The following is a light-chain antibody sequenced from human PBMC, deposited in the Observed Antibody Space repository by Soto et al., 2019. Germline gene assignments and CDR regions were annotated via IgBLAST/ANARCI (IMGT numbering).Light chain of an antibody. V-gene: IGKV3-20*01. CDR3: QQYGSSGT. CDR1: QSVSNNY. Sequence: VLTQSPGTLSLSPGESATLSCRASQSVSNNYLAWYQQKPGQAPRLLIYGASNRATGIQDRFSGSGSGTEFTLTIRRLEPEDFAVYYCQQYGSSGTCGQGTKVDIK. CDR2: GAS. J-gene: IGKJ1*01.